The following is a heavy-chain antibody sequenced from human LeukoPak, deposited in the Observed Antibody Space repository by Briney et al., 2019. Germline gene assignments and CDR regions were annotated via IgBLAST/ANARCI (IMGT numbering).Heavy chain of an antibody. V-gene: IGHV3-74*01. D-gene: IGHD5-24*01. CDR3: VRDGDDYNFDY. CDR1: GFTFSNYW. CDR2: VKGDGTFT. J-gene: IGHJ4*02. Sequence: PGGSLTLSCAASGFTFSNYWMHWVRQAPGKGLVWVSRVKGDGTFTNYADSVKGRFTISRDNAKYTLYLQMHSLRAEDTAIYYCVRDGDDYNFDYWGQGSLVTVSS.